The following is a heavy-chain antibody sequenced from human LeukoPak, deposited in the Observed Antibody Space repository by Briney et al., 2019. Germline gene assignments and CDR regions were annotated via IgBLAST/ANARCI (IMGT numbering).Heavy chain of an antibody. Sequence: GGSLRLSCAASGFAFSSYGMHWVRQAPGKGLEWVAVISYDGSNKYYADSVKCRFTISRDNSQNTPNLQMNSLRGEDTTGHYCAKAWGVPGVMGPFDYWGQGALVTVSS. CDR1: GFAFSSYG. J-gene: IGHJ4*02. CDR3: AKAWGVPGVMGPFDY. D-gene: IGHD3-10*01. V-gene: IGHV3-30*18. CDR2: ISYDGSNK.